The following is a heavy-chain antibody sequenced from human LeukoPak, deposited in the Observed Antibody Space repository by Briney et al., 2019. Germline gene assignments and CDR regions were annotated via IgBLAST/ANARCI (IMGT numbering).Heavy chain of an antibody. V-gene: IGHV4-59*01. D-gene: IGHD1-7*01. CDR3: ARWGTTRLDY. CDR2: IYYSGST. CDR1: GGSISSYY. Sequence: SETLSLTCTVSGGSISSYYWSWIRQPPGEGLEWIGYIYYSGSTNYNPSLKSRVTISVDTSKNQFSLKLSSVTAADTAVYYCARWGTTRLDYWGQGTLVTVSS. J-gene: IGHJ4*02.